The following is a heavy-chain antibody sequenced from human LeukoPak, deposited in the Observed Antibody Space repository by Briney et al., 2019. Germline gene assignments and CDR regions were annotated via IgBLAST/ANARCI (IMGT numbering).Heavy chain of an antibody. CDR2: INPNSGGT. CDR3: ARDLAVGYYDSSGYYGGY. CDR1: GYTLTGYY. J-gene: IGHJ4*02. V-gene: IGHV1-2*06. D-gene: IGHD3-22*01. Sequence: ASVKVSCKASGYTLTGYYMRWVRQAPGQGLEWMGRINPNSGGTNYAQKFQGRVTMTRDTSISTAYMELSRLRSDDTAVYYCARDLAVGYYDSSGYYGGYWGQGTLVTVSS.